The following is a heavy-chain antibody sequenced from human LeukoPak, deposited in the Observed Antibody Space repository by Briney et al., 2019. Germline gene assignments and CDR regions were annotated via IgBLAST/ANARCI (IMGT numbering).Heavy chain of an antibody. J-gene: IGHJ4*02. Sequence: ASVKVSCKASGGTFSSYAISWVRQAPGQGLGWMGRIIPIFGTANYAQKFQGRVTITTDESTSTAYMELSSLRSEDTAVYYCAVLWTQNGVVDYWGQGTLVTVSS. V-gene: IGHV1-69*05. CDR2: IIPIFGTA. CDR1: GGTFSSYA. D-gene: IGHD2/OR15-2a*01. CDR3: AVLWTQNGVVDY.